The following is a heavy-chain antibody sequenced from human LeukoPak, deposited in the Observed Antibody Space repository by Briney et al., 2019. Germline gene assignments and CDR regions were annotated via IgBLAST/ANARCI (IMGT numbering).Heavy chain of an antibody. J-gene: IGHJ4*02. CDR1: GGSISSSSYY. D-gene: IGHD2-2*01. CDR3: ARQRVGGYCSSTSCYAPYYFDY. CDR2: IYYSGST. Sequence: SETLSLTCTVSGGSISSSSYYWGWIRQPPGKGLEWIWSIYYSGSTYYNPSLKSRVTISVDTSKNQFSLKLSSVTAADTAVYYCARQRVGGYCSSTSCYAPYYFDYWGQGTLVTVSS. V-gene: IGHV4-39*01.